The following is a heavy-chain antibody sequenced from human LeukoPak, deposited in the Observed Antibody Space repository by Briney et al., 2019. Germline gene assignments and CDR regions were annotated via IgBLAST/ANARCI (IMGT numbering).Heavy chain of an antibody. D-gene: IGHD6-13*01. J-gene: IGHJ4*02. Sequence: ASVKVSCKASGYTFTSYYMHWVRQAPGQGLEWMGIINPSGGNTSYAQKFQGRVTTTRHKSTSTVYMELSSLRSEDTALYYCARERFTGSSWQLSYFDYWGQGTLVTVSS. V-gene: IGHV1-46*01. CDR3: ARERFTGSSWQLSYFDY. CDR1: GYTFTSYY. CDR2: INPSGGNT.